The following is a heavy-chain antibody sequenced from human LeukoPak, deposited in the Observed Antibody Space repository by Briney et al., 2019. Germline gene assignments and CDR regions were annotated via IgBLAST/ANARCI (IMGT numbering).Heavy chain of an antibody. V-gene: IGHV4-39*07. D-gene: IGHD2/OR15-2a*01. J-gene: IGHJ5*02. CDR3: ARDGSAAGAYFNWFDP. Sequence: SETLSLTCTVSGGSISSSSYYWGWIRQPPGKGLEWIGSIYYSGSTYYNPSLKSRVTISVDTSKNQFSLKLSSVTAADTAVYYCARDGSAAGAYFNWFDPWGQGTLVTVSS. CDR2: IYYSGST. CDR1: GGSISSSSYY.